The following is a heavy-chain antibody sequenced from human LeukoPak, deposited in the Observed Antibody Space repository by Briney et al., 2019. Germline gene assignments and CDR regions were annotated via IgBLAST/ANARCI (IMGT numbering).Heavy chain of an antibody. CDR1: GGSISTYY. CDR2: IYYTGST. J-gene: IGHJ4*02. V-gene: IGHV4-59*12. D-gene: IGHD6-13*01. CDR3: ARTGSWYYYFDY. Sequence: PSETLSLTCIVSGGSISTYYWTWIRQPPGKGLEWIGYIYYTGSTNYNPSLKSRVTISVDTSKNQFSLKLSSVTAADTAVYYCARTGSWYYYFDYWGQGALVTVSS.